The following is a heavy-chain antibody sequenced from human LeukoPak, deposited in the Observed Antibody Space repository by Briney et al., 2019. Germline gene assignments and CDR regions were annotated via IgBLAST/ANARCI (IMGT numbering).Heavy chain of an antibody. V-gene: IGHV3-23*01. CDR1: GFTFSSYT. CDR3: ANSGMYYYYYGMDV. CDR2: ISGSGGST. J-gene: IGHJ6*02. Sequence: GGSLRLSCAASGFTFSSYTMSWVRQAPGKGLEWVSAISGSGGSTYYADSVKGRFTISRDNSKNTLYLQMNSLRAEDTAVYYCANSGMYYYYYGMDVWGQGTTVTVSS. D-gene: IGHD1-26*01.